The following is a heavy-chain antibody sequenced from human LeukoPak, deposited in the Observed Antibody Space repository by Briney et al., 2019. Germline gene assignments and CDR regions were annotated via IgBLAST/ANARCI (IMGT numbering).Heavy chain of an antibody. J-gene: IGHJ5*02. V-gene: IGHV3-23*01. Sequence: GGSLRLSCAASGFTFSSYAMSWVRQAPGKGLEWVSAISGSGGSTYYADSVKARFTISRDNSKNTLYLQMNSLRAEDTAVYYCAKYQNVGSGYDLRWFDPWGQGTLVTVSS. CDR1: GFTFSSYA. CDR2: ISGSGGST. CDR3: AKYQNVGSGYDLRWFDP. D-gene: IGHD5-12*01.